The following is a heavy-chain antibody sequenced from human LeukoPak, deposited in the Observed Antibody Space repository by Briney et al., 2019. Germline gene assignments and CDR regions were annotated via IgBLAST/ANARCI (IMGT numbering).Heavy chain of an antibody. J-gene: IGHJ4*02. CDR3: AILNYYGSGSYSDEIDY. Sequence: ASVKVSCKASGYTFTGNYMHWVRQAPGQGLEWMGWINPNSGGTNYAQKFQGRVTMTRDTSISTAYMELSRLRSDDTAVYYCAILNYYGSGSYSDEIDYWGQGTLVTVSS. D-gene: IGHD3-10*01. CDR2: INPNSGGT. V-gene: IGHV1-2*02. CDR1: GYTFTGNY.